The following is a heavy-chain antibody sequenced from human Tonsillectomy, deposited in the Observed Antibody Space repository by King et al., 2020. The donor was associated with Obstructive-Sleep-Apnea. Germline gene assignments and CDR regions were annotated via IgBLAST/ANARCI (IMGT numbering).Heavy chain of an antibody. D-gene: IGHD3-22*01. CDR3: AKDGTTMTVVNYFDY. Sequence: VQLVESGGGLVKPGGSLRLSCAASGFIFSSYGMSWVRQAPGKGLEWVSAISGSGISTYYTDSVRGRFTISRNNSKNTLYLQMNSLKAEDTAVYYCAKDGTTMTVVNYFDYWGQGTLVTVSS. CDR1: GFIFSSYG. CDR2: ISGSGIST. V-gene: IGHV3-23*04. J-gene: IGHJ4*02.